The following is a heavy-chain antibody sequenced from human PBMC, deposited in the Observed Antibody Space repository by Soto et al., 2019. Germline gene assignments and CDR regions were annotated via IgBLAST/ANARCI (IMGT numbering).Heavy chain of an antibody. Sequence: QVQLVESGGGLVKPGGSLRLSCAASGFTFSDYYMSWIRQAPGKGLEWVSYITSSSSNFTNYADSVKGRFTIARDNAKNSVYLQMDSLRVEDTAVYYCVRDRGYSGFFYWGQGALVTGSA. D-gene: IGHD5-12*01. J-gene: IGHJ4*02. CDR1: GFTFSDYY. CDR3: VRDRGYSGFFY. V-gene: IGHV3-11*06. CDR2: ITSSSSNFT.